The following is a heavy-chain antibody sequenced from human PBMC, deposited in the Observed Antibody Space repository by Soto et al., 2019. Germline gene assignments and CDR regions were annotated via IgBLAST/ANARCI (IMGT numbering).Heavy chain of an antibody. J-gene: IGHJ2*01. Sequence: QVQLVQSGAEVKKPGSSVKVSCKASGGTFSSYAISWVRQAPGQGLEWMGGIIPIFGTANYAQKFQGRVTITADESTSTAYMELSSLRSEDTAVYYCAMRAAAGNWDWYFDLWGRGTLVTVSS. CDR2: IIPIFGTA. D-gene: IGHD6-13*01. CDR3: AMRAAAGNWDWYFDL. CDR1: GGTFSSYA. V-gene: IGHV1-69*01.